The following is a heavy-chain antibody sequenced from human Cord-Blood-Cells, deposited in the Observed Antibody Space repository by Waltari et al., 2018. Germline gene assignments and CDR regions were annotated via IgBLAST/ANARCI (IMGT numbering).Heavy chain of an antibody. CDR3: TRGHGSGSYSTDFDY. J-gene: IGHJ4*02. CDR2: IRSKAYGGTT. Sequence: EVQLVESGGGLVKPGRSLRLSCTASGSTFGDYAMSWFRQAPGKGLEWVGFIRSKAYGGTTEYAASVKGRFTISRDDSKSIAYLQMNSLKTEDTAVYYCTRGHGSGSYSTDFDYWGQGTLVTVSS. V-gene: IGHV3-49*05. CDR1: GSTFGDYA. D-gene: IGHD3-10*01.